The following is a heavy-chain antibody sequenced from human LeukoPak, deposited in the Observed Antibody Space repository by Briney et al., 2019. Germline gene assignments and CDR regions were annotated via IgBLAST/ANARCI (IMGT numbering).Heavy chain of an antibody. D-gene: IGHD3-9*01. Sequence: GGSLRLPCAASGFTFSSYAMSWVRQAPGKGLEWVSAISGSGGSTYYADSVKGRFTISRDNSKNTLYLQMNSLRAEDTAVYYCAKVPGILTGYGYYFDYWGQGTLVTVSS. V-gene: IGHV3-23*01. CDR2: ISGSGGST. J-gene: IGHJ4*02. CDR3: AKVPGILTGYGYYFDY. CDR1: GFTFSSYA.